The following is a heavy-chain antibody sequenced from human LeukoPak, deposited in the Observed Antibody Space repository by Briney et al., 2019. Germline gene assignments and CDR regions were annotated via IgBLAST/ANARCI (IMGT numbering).Heavy chain of an antibody. CDR2: INPNSGGT. Sequence: ASVKVSCKASGYTFTGYYMHWVRQAPGQGLEWMGWINPNSGGTNYAQKFQGRVTMAEDTSTDTAYMELSSLRSEDTAVYYCATRGIWGQGTLVTVSS. CDR3: ATRGI. V-gene: IGHV1-2*02. J-gene: IGHJ4*02. D-gene: IGHD6-13*01. CDR1: GYTFTGYY.